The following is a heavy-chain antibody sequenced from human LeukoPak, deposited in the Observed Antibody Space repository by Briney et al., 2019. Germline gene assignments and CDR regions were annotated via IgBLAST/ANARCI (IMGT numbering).Heavy chain of an antibody. V-gene: IGHV4-59*01. J-gene: IGHJ4*02. Sequence: SETLSLTCTVSGGSISSYYWSWIRQPPGKGLEWIGYIYSSGSTNYNPSLKSRLTISVDASKNQFSLKLTSVTAADTAAYYCARAYYYGSGSYGLDYWGQGTLVTVSS. CDR2: IYSSGST. CDR3: ARAYYYGSGSYGLDY. D-gene: IGHD3-10*01. CDR1: GGSISSYY.